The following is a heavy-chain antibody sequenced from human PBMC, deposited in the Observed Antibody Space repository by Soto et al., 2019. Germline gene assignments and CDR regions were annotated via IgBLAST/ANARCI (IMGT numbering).Heavy chain of an antibody. CDR2: KSYSGST. D-gene: IGHD7-27*01. V-gene: IGHV4-31*03. CDR3: ARGLGNWGSYFDY. J-gene: IGHJ4*02. Sequence: SETLSLTCTVSGGSTTSGGYYWNWIRQHPGKGLEYIGHKSYSGSTYYNPSLKSRVIISLDPSENQFSLRLTSVTAADTAVYYCARGLGNWGSYFDYWGQGSLVTVSS. CDR1: GGSTTSGGYY.